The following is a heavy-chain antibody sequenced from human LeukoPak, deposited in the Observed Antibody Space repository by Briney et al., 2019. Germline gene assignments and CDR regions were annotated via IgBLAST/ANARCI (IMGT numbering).Heavy chain of an antibody. V-gene: IGHV3-30*18. D-gene: IGHD3-22*01. CDR2: ISYDGSNK. CDR1: GFTFSSYG. Sequence: PGGSLRLSCSASGFTFSSYGMNWVRQAPGKGLEWVAVISYDGSNKYYADSVKGRFTISRDNSKNTLYLQMNSLRAEDTAVYYCAKDGSSGYYPYAFDIWGQGTKVTASS. CDR3: AKDGSSGYYPYAFDI. J-gene: IGHJ3*02.